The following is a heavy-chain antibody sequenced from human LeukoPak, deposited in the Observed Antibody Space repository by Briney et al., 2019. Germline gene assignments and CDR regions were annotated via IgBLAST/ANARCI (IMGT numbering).Heavy chain of an antibody. D-gene: IGHD2-2*01. CDR3: ARFGFQESEDCSSTSCYFDY. CDR1: EYTFTSHY. CDR2: INPRGDST. V-gene: IGHV1-46*01. J-gene: IGHJ4*02. Sequence: ASVKVSCKASEYTFTSHYMHWVRQAPGQGLEWMGLINPRGDSTSYAQKFQGRVTMTRDTSTSTDYMELSSLRSEDTAVYYCARFGFQESEDCSSTSCYFDYWGQGTLVTVSS.